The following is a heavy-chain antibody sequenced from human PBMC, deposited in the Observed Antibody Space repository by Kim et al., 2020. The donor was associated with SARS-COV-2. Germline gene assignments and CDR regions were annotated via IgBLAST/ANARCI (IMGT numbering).Heavy chain of an antibody. CDR1: GFPFSDYE. J-gene: IGHJ5*01. CDR2: ITTSGTYV. V-gene: IGHV3-48*03. Sequence: GGSLRLSCEASGFPFSDYEMTWVRQAPGKGLEWISYITTSGTYVKYADSVKGRFFISRNTARNSLYLQMISLSVGATAFYCCARKKPSCVGVALDSWG. D-gene: IGHD2-21*01. CDR3: ARKKPSCVGVALDS.